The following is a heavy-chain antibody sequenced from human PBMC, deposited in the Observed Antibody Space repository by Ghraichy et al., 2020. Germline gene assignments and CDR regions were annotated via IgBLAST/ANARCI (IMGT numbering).Heavy chain of an antibody. CDR2: IYYSGST. D-gene: IGHD1-26*01. V-gene: IGHV4-61*01. CDR3: ARVVGATFREGGFDY. J-gene: IGHJ4*02. CDR1: GGSVSSGSYY. Sequence: SETLSLTCTVSGGSVSSGSYYWSWIRQPPGKGLEWIGYIYYSGSTNYNPSLKSRVTISVDTSKNQFSLKLSSVTAADTAVYYCARVVGATFREGGFDYWGQGTLVTVSS.